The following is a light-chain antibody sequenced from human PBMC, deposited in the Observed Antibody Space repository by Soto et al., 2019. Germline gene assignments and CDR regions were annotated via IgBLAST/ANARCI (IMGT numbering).Light chain of an antibody. CDR3: QQRSNWPMYT. Sequence: IVLTQSPATLSLSPGERATLSCRASQSVDSYVAWYQQKPGQAPRLLIYDASNRATGIPARFSGSGSGIDFTLTISSLEPGDFAFYYCQQRSNWPMYTFGQGTKLEIK. J-gene: IGKJ2*01. V-gene: IGKV3-11*01. CDR1: QSVDSY. CDR2: DAS.